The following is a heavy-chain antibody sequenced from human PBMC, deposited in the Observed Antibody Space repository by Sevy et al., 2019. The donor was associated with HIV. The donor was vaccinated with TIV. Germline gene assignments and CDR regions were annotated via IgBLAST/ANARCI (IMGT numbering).Heavy chain of an antibody. CDR3: AITLYDFWGGYYNEYYFDY. CDR1: GGSISSSSYY. CDR2: IYYSGST. D-gene: IGHD3-3*01. Sequence: SETLSLTCTVSGGSISSSSYYWGWIRQPPGKGLEWIGSIYYSGSTDYNPSLKSRVTISVDTSKNQFSLKLSSVTAADTAVYYCAITLYDFWGGYYNEYYFDYWGQGTLVTVSS. J-gene: IGHJ4*02. V-gene: IGHV4-39*01.